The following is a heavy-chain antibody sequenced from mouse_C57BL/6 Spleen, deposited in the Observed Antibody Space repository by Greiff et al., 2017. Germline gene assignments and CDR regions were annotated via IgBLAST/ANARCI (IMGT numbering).Heavy chain of an antibody. CDR3: TTRPWFAY. CDR1: GFNIKDDY. V-gene: IGHV14-4*01. Sequence: VQLQQSGAELVRPGASVKLSCTASGFNIKDDYMHWVKQRPEQGLEWIGWIDPANGDTEYASKFQGKATITADTSSNTAYLQLSSLTSEDTAVYYWTTRPWFAYWGQGTLVTVSA. CDR2: IDPANGDT. J-gene: IGHJ3*01.